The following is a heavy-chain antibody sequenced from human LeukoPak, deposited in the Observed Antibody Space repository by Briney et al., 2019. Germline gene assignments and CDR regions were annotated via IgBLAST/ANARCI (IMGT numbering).Heavy chain of an antibody. V-gene: IGHV4-4*02. CDR3: ARGSGYPLYYFDY. J-gene: IGHJ4*02. D-gene: IGHD6-25*01. CDR2: IYHSGST. Sequence: PSETLSLTCAVSGGSISSSNWWSWVRQAPGKGLEWIGEIYHSGSTNYNPSLKSRVTISVDKSKNQFSLKLSSVTAADTAVYYCARGSGYPLYYFDYWGQGTLVTVSS. CDR1: GGSISSSNW.